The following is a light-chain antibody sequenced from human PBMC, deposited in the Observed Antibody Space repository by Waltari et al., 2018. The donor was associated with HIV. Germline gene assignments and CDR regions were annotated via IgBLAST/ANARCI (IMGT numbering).Light chain of an antibody. J-gene: IGKJ2*01. CDR3: QHYDSSPYT. V-gene: IGKV3-20*01. Sequence: EIVLTQSPGTLSLSPGERATLSCRASQSVSRYLAWLQQKPGQAPRRLIFGASSRATGIPDRFSGSVSGTDFTLTISRLEPEDFAVYFCQHYDSSPYTFGQGTKLEIK. CDR1: QSVSRY. CDR2: GAS.